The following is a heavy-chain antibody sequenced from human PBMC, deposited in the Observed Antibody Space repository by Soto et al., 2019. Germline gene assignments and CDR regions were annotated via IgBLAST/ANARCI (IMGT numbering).Heavy chain of an antibody. V-gene: IGHV1-24*01. CDR2: FDPEDGET. Sequence: ASVKVSCKVSGYTLTELSMHSVRQAPGKGLEWMGGFDPEDGETIYAQKFQGRVTMTEDTSTHTAYMELSSLRSEDTAVYCCATPRYGPRGGVAFDIVGEGAMGKVSS. D-gene: IGHD3-10*01. CDR1: GYTLTELS. J-gene: IGHJ3*02. CDR3: ATPRYGPRGGVAFDI.